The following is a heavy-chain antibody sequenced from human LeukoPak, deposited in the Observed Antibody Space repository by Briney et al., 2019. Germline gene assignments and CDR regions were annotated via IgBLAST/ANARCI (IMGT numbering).Heavy chain of an antibody. CDR2: INHSGSA. CDR1: GGSFSGYD. CDR3: ARTMSSSHTVYGMDV. V-gene: IGHV4-34*01. D-gene: IGHD2-2*02. J-gene: IGHJ6*02. Sequence: SETLSLTCAVYGGSFSGYDWSWIRQPPGKGLEYIGEINHSGSANYNPSLKSRVTISVDTSKNQFSLKLSSVTAVDTAVYYCARTMSSSHTVYGMDVWGQGTTVTVSS.